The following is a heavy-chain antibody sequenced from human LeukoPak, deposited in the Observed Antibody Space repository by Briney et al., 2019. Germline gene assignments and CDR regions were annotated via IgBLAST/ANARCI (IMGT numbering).Heavy chain of an antibody. V-gene: IGHV1-58*01. CDR3: AAASNYYDRSNYYSYAMDF. CDR2: FVVDSGNT. J-gene: IGHJ6*02. CDR1: GFTLTTSA. D-gene: IGHD3-22*01. Sequence: ASVKVSCTASGFTLTTSAVQWVRQARGQRLEWLGWFVVDSGNTDYAQNIQERVTITRDMSTSTVYMDLSSQRSEDTAVYYCAAASNYYDRSNYYSYAMDFWVQATTVTVS.